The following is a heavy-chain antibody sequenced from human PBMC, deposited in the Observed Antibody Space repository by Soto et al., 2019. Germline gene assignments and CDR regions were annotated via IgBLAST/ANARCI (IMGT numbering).Heavy chain of an antibody. Sequence: EVQLVESGGDLVKPGGSLRLSCAASGFTFSTYSMNWVRQAPGKGLEWVSSITGSSNFIYYADSVKGRFTISRDNAKNSLYLQINSLRAEDTAVYYCSRGLLWFGENLYGMDVWGQGTTVTVSS. J-gene: IGHJ6*02. CDR2: ITGSSNFI. D-gene: IGHD3-10*01. CDR3: SRGLLWFGENLYGMDV. V-gene: IGHV3-21*01. CDR1: GFTFSTYS.